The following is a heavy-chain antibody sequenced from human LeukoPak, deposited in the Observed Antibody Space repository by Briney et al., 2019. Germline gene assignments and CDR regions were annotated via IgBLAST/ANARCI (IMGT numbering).Heavy chain of an antibody. V-gene: IGHV4-30-4*01. D-gene: IGHD5-24*01. CDR1: GGSISSGDYY. Sequence: SQTLSLTCTVSGGSISSGDYYWSWIRQPPGKGLEWIGYIYYSGSTYYNPSLKSRVTISVDTSKNQFSLKLSSVTAADTAVYYCARGERWLHSPFDYWGQGTLVTVSP. CDR2: IYYSGST. J-gene: IGHJ4*02. CDR3: ARGERWLHSPFDY.